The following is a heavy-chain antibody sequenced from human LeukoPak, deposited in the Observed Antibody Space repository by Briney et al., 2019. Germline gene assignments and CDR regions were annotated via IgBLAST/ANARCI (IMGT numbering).Heavy chain of an antibody. V-gene: IGHV4-4*07. CDR1: GGSISSYY. CDR3: AREAVHYGSGSHDY. D-gene: IGHD3-10*01. Sequence: SETLSLTCTVSGGSISSYYWSWIRQPAGKGLEWIGRMHSSGSTNYNPSIKSRVTMSLDTSKNQFSLKVDSVTAADTAMYYCAREAVHYGSGSHDYWGQGTLVAVPS. CDR2: MHSSGST. J-gene: IGHJ4*02.